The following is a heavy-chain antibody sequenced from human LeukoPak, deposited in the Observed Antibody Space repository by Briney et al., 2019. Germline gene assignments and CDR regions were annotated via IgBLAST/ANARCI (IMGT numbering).Heavy chain of an antibody. D-gene: IGHD1-1*01. J-gene: IGHJ3*02. V-gene: IGHV3-30*18. CDR2: ISYDGSNK. Sequence: PGGSLRLSCAASGFTFSSYGMHWVRQAPGKGLEWVAVISYDGSNKYYADSVKGRFTISRDNSKNTLYLQMNSLRAEDTAVYYCANDRYGDAFDIWGQGTMVTVSS. CDR1: GFTFSSYG. CDR3: ANDRYGDAFDI.